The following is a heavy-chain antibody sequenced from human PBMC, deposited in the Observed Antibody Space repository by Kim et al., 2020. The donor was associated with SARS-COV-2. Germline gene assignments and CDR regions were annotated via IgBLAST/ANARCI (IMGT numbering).Heavy chain of an antibody. CDR1: GYTFTSYG. Sequence: ASVKVSCKASGYTFTSYGISWVRQAPGQGLEWMGWISAYNGNTNYAQKLQGRVTMTTDTSTSTAYMELRSLRSDDTAVYYCALGYYDSSGKQGIDYWGQGTLVTVSS. V-gene: IGHV1-18*04. J-gene: IGHJ4*02. CDR2: ISAYNGNT. CDR3: ALGYYDSSGKQGIDY. D-gene: IGHD3-22*01.